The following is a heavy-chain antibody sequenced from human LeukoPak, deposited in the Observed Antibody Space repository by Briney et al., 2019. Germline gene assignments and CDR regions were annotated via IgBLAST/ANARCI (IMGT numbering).Heavy chain of an antibody. V-gene: IGHV4-39*07. D-gene: IGHD2-15*01. J-gene: IGHJ4*02. CDR1: GGSISSSSYY. CDR3: ASHNRTVVAPFFDY. Sequence: SETLSLTCTVSGGSISSSSYYWGWIRQPPGKGLEWIGSIYYSGSTYYNPSLKSRVTISVDTSKNQFSLKLSSVTAADTAVYYCASHNRTVVAPFFDYWGQGTLVTVSS. CDR2: IYYSGST.